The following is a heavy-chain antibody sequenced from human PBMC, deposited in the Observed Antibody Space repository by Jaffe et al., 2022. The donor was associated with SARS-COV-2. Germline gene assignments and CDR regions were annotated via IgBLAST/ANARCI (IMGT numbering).Heavy chain of an antibody. D-gene: IGHD2-15*01. J-gene: IGHJ6*02. V-gene: IGHV6-1*01. CDR3: ARVGGSISCSGGSCSYYFYYYGMDV. Sequence: QVQLQQSGPGLVKPSQTLSLTCAISGDSVSSNSAAWNWIRQSPSRGLEWLGRTYYKSKWFNDYAVSVKSRITINPDTSNNQFSLQLNSVTPEDTAVYYCARVGGSISCSGGSCSYYFYYYGMDVWGQGTTVTVS. CDR2: TYYKSKWFN. CDR1: GDSVSSNSAA.